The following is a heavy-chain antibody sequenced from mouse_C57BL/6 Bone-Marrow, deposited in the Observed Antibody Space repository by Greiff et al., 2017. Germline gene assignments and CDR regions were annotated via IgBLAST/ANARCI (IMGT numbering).Heavy chain of an antibody. D-gene: IGHD2-5*01. J-gene: IGHJ4*01. CDR1: GYTFTSYW. V-gene: IGHV1-64*01. Sequence: QVQLQQSGAELVKPGASVKLSCKASGYTFTSYWMHWVKQRPGQGLEWIGMIHPNSGSTNYNEKFKSKATLTVDKSSSTAYRQLSSLTSEDSAVXYCARESKRGAMDYWGKGTSVTVSS. CDR2: IHPNSGST. CDR3: ARESKRGAMDY.